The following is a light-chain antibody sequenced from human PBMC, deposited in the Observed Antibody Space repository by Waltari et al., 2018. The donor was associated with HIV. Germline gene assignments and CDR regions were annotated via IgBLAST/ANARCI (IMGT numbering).Light chain of an antibody. CDR3: CSYAGSNTFV. CDR2: EGS. Sequence: QSALTQPASVSGSPGQSITISCTGTNSDVGSYNLVPWYQQHPGKAPKLMIYEGSKRPSGVSNRFSGSKSGNTASLTISGLQAEDEADYYCCSYAGSNTFVFGTGTKVTVL. V-gene: IGLV2-23*03. CDR1: NSDVGSYNL. J-gene: IGLJ1*01.